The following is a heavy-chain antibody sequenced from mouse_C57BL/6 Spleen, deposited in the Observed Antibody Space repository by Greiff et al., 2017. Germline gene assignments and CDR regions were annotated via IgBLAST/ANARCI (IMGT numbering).Heavy chain of an antibody. V-gene: IGHV5-6*01. CDR1: GFTFSSYG. J-gene: IGHJ3*01. CDR2: ISSGGSYT. CDR3: ACTTVVAEWFAY. Sequence: EVHLVESGGDLVKPGGSLKLSCAASGFTFSSYGMSWVRQTPDKRLEWVATISSGGSYTYSPDSVKGRFTISRDNAKNTLYLQMCSLLSDDTSMFSCACTTVVAEWFAYWGQGTLVTVSA. D-gene: IGHD1-1*01.